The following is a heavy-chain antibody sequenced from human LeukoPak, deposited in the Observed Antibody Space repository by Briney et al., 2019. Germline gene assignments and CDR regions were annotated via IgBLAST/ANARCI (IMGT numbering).Heavy chain of an antibody. V-gene: IGHV4-38-2*02. CDR3: ARLRTYYDFWSALGAFDI. Sequence: SETLSLTCTVSGYSISSGYYWGWIRQPPGKGLEWIGSIYHSGSTYYNPSLKSRVTISVDTSKNQFSLKLSSVTAADTAVYYCARLRTYYDFWSALGAFDIWGQGTMVTVSS. J-gene: IGHJ3*02. CDR1: GYSISSGYY. D-gene: IGHD3-3*01. CDR2: IYHSGST.